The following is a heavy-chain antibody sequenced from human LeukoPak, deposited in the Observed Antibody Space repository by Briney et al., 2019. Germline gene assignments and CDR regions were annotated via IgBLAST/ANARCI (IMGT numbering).Heavy chain of an antibody. CDR3: ARVPRSTSGP. Sequence: GGSLRLSCAASGFTFSSFWMTWVRQAPGKGLEWVAHIKYDGSESYYVDSVKGRFAISRDNAKNSLYLQMNNLRAEDTAVYYCARVPRSTSGPWGQGTLVTVSS. CDR1: GFTFSSFW. CDR2: IKYDGSES. V-gene: IGHV3-7*01. J-gene: IGHJ5*02. D-gene: IGHD3-10*01.